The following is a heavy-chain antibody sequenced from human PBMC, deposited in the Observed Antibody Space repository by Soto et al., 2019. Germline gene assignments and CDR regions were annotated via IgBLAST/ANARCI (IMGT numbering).Heavy chain of an antibody. CDR1: GGSFSGYY. J-gene: IGHJ6*02. D-gene: IGHD3-10*01. CDR2: INHSGST. Sequence: LSLTCAVYGGSFSGYYWSWSRQPPGKGLEWIGEINHSGSTNYNPSLKSRVTISVDTSKNQFSLKLSSVTAADTAVYYCARVRLHYYGSGSYYRGMDVWGQGTTVTVSS. CDR3: ARVRLHYYGSGSYYRGMDV. V-gene: IGHV4-34*01.